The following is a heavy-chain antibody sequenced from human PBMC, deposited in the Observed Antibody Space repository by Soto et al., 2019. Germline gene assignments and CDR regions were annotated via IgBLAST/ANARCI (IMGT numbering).Heavy chain of an antibody. V-gene: IGHV4-59*01. Sequence: SETLSLTCTVSGGSISHYYWSWIRQSPGKGLEWIGYAYYSGSTDYNPSLKSRVTMSVDTSKNQVSLKLNSVTTADTAVYYCARDRSTYGGGGTGEVKENWFDPWGPGTLVTVS. CDR1: GGSISHYY. J-gene: IGHJ5*02. CDR2: AYYSGST. CDR3: ARDRSTYGGGGTGEVKENWFDP. D-gene: IGHD2-8*01.